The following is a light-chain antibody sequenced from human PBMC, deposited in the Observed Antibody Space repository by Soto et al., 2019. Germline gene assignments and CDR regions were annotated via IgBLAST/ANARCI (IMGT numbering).Light chain of an antibody. CDR1: QSVSSN. CDR2: GAS. CDR3: QQYNNWPRM. Sequence: EIVMTQSPATLSVSPGERATLSCRASQSVSSNLAWYQQKPGQAPRLLIYGASTRATGIPARFSGSGSGTEFTLTIGSLQSEDFAVYYCQQYNNWPRMFGQGTKVDIK. J-gene: IGKJ1*01. V-gene: IGKV3-15*01.